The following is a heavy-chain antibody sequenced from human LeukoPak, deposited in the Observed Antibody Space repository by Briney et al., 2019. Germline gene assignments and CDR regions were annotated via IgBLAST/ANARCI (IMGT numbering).Heavy chain of an antibody. V-gene: IGHV4-59*08. D-gene: IGHD3-22*01. Sequence: PSETLSLTCTVSGGSISSYYWSWIRQLPGKGLEWIGYIYYSGSTNYNPSLKSRVTISVDTSKNQFSLKLSSVTAADTAVYYCARGDYYDSSGYYYPQYFQHWGQGTLVTVSS. CDR2: IYYSGST. CDR1: GGSISSYY. CDR3: ARGDYYDSSGYYYPQYFQH. J-gene: IGHJ1*01.